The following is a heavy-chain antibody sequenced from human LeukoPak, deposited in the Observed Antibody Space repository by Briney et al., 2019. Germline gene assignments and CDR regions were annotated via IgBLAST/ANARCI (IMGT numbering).Heavy chain of an antibody. V-gene: IGHV3-7*01. CDR3: ARKRGIVVVPAAPRHYFDY. Sequence: GGSLRLSCAASGFTFSSYWMSWVRQAPGKGLEWVANIKQDGSEKYYVDSVKGRFTISRDNAKNSLYLQMNSLRAEDTAVYYCARKRGIVVVPAAPRHYFDYWGQGTLVTVSA. D-gene: IGHD2-2*01. CDR1: GFTFSSYW. CDR2: IKQDGSEK. J-gene: IGHJ4*02.